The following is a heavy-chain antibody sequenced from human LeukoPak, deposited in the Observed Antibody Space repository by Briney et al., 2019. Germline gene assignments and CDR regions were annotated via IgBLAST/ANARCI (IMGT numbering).Heavy chain of an antibody. V-gene: IGHV3-74*01. CDR1: GFTFSSYW. J-gene: IGHJ4*02. CDR2: INSDGSST. CDR3: ARDTDTVTTILDY. D-gene: IGHD4-17*01. Sequence: GGSLRLSCAASGFTFSSYWMHWVRRAPGKGLVWVSRINSDGSSTSYANSVKGRFTISRDNAKNTLYLQMNSLRAEDTAVYYCARDTDTVTTILDYWGQGTLVTVSS.